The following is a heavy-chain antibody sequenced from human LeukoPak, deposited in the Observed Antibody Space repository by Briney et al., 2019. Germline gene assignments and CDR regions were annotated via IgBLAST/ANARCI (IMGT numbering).Heavy chain of an antibody. CDR2: IYSSGST. CDR1: GGSISNYY. Sequence: SETLSLTCTVSGGSISNYYWSWIRQPAGRGLEFIGRIYSSGSTNYNPSLKSRVTMSVDTSKNQFSLRLSSVTAADSAMYYCARGGYTIFDYWGQGPLDTVSS. CDR3: ARGGYTIFDY. V-gene: IGHV4-4*07. J-gene: IGHJ4*02. D-gene: IGHD1-1*01.